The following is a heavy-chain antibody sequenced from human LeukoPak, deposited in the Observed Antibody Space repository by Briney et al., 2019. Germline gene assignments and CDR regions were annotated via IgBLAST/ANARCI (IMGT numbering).Heavy chain of an antibody. Sequence: PGRSLRLSCAASGFTFSSYGMHWVRQAPGKGPEWVAVIWYDGSNKYYADSVKGRFTISRDNSKNTLYLQMNSLRAEDTAVYYCARVATQTSDYWGQGTLVTVSS. J-gene: IGHJ4*02. CDR2: IWYDGSNK. CDR1: GFTFSSYG. CDR3: ARVATQTSDY. V-gene: IGHV3-33*01. D-gene: IGHD1-7*01.